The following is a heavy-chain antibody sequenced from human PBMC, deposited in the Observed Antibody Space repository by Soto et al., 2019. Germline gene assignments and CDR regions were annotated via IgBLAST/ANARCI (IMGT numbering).Heavy chain of an antibody. D-gene: IGHD3-3*01. CDR2: ISGSGVST. CDR1: GFTFSSYA. V-gene: IGHV3-23*01. Sequence: HPGGSLRLSCAASGFTFSSYAMSWVRQAPGKGLEWVSAISGSGVSTYYADSVKGRFTISRDNSKNTLYLQMNSLRAEDTAVYYCAKDQKGYYDFWSGYYIGGETYYYYAMDVWGEGTPVTVSS. J-gene: IGHJ6*04. CDR3: AKDQKGYYDFWSGYYIGGETYYYYAMDV.